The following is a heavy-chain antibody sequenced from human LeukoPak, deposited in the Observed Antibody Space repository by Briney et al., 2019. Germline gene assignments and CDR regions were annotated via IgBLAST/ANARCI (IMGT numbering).Heavy chain of an antibody. CDR3: ARAGIWDYSDISGYHNGAFDI. CDR1: GYTFTGYY. D-gene: IGHD3-22*01. V-gene: IGHV1-2*02. Sequence: VASVKVSCKASGYTFTGYYMHWVRQAPGQGLEWMGWINPNSGGTNYAQKFQGRVTMTRDTSISTAYMELSRLRSDDTAVYYCARAGIWDYSDISGYHNGAFDIWGQGTMVTVSS. CDR2: INPNSGGT. J-gene: IGHJ3*02.